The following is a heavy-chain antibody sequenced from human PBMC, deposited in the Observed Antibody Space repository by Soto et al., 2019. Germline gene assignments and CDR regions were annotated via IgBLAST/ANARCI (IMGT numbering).Heavy chain of an antibody. D-gene: IGHD3-10*01. CDR3: ARYGSGSYPYYYYGMDV. J-gene: IGHJ6*02. CDR1: GGSISSGGYY. Sequence: LSLTCTVSGGSISSGGYYWSWIRQHPGKGLEWIGYIYYSGSTYYNPSLKSRVTISVDTSKNQFSLKLSSVTAADTAVYYCARYGSGSYPYYYYGMDVWGQGTTVTVSS. V-gene: IGHV4-31*03. CDR2: IYYSGST.